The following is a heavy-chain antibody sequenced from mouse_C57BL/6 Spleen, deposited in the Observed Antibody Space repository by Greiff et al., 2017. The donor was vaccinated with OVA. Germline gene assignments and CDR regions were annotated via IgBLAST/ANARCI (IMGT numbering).Heavy chain of an antibody. CDR2: INPSTGGT. J-gene: IGHJ4*01. D-gene: IGHD1-3*01. CDR3: ARSELSYAMDY. V-gene: IGHV1-42*01. Sequence: DVKLVESGPELVKPGASVKISCKASGYSFTGYYMNWVKQSPEKSLEWIGEINPSTGGTTYNQKFKAKATLTVDKSSSTAYMQLKSLTSEDSAVYYCARSELSYAMDYWGQGTSVTVSS. CDR1: GYSFTGYY.